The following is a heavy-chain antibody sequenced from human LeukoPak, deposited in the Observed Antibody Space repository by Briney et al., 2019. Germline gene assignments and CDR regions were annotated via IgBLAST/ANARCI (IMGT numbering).Heavy chain of an antibody. V-gene: IGHV3-23*01. D-gene: IGHD4-17*01. J-gene: IGHJ5*02. CDR3: ATNYGDYVNWFDP. Sequence: GGSLRPSCAASRFTFRSNAMSWVRQAPGQGLEWVSSISASGSSTYYADSVKGRFTIYRDNSKNTLSLQMNSLRAEDTALYYCATNYGDYVNWFDPWGQGTLVTVSS. CDR1: RFTFRSNA. CDR2: ISASGSST.